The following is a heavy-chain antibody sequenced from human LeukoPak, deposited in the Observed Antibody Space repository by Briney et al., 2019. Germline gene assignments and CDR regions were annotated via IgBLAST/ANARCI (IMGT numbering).Heavy chain of an antibody. V-gene: IGHV1-69*13. CDR2: IIPIFGTA. CDR3: ARGESPGDYRHDAFDI. Sequence: ASVKVSCKASGYTFTSYGISWVRQAPGQGLEWMGGIIPIFGTANYAQKFQGRVTITADESTSTAYMELSSLRSEDTAVYYCARGESPGDYRHDAFDIWGQGTMVTVSS. CDR1: GYTFTSYG. J-gene: IGHJ3*02. D-gene: IGHD4-17*01.